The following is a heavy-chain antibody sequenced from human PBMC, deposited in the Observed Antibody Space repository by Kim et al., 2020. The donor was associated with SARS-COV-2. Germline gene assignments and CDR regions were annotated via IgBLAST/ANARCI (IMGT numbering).Heavy chain of an antibody. CDR3: ARGIAAAGNYYFDY. CDR2: IYYSGST. D-gene: IGHD6-13*01. J-gene: IGHJ4*02. V-gene: IGHV4-59*01. Sequence: SETLSLTRTVSGGSISSYYWSWIRQPPGKGLEWIGYIYYSGSTNYNPSLKSRVTISVDTSKNQFSLKLSSVTAADTAVYYCARGIAAAGNYYFDYWGQGTLVTVSS. CDR1: GGSISSYY.